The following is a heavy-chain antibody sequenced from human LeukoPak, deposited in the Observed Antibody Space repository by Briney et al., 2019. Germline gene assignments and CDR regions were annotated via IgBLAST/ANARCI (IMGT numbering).Heavy chain of an antibody. CDR2: IYYSGST. CDR1: GGSISSYY. J-gene: IGHJ2*01. Sequence: SETLSLTCTASGGSISSYYWSWIRQPPGKGLEWIGYIYYSGSTNYNPSLKSRVIISVDTSKNQFSLKLSSVTAADTAVDYCAKLYNNRSNDYWNSDRGGRGTLATAPS. CDR3: AKLYNNRSNDYWNSDR. V-gene: IGHV4-59*01. D-gene: IGHD3-3*01.